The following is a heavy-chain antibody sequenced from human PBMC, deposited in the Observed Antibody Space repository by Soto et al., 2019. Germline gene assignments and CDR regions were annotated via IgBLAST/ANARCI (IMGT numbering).Heavy chain of an antibody. Sequence: EVQLVESGGGLVQPGGSLRLSCAASGFTFSSYDMHWVRQATGKGLEWVSAIGTAGDTYYPGSVKGRVTISRENAKNSLYLQMNSLRAEDTAVYYCARGCSGGSCFDYCGQGTLVTVSS. CDR3: ARGCSGGSCFDY. J-gene: IGHJ4*02. D-gene: IGHD2-15*01. CDR1: GFTFSSYD. V-gene: IGHV3-13*01. CDR2: IGTAGDT.